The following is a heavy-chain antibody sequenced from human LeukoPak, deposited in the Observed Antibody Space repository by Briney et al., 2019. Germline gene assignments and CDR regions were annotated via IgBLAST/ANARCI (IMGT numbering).Heavy chain of an antibody. Sequence: SQTLSLTCTVSGDSISSGDYYWSWIRQPAGRGLEWIGRIYTSGTTNYNPSLKSRVTISVDTSKNQFSLKLSSVTAADTAVYYCARPLFRGYSYGYRDWGQGTLVTVSS. CDR1: GDSISSGDYY. V-gene: IGHV4-61*02. D-gene: IGHD5-18*01. J-gene: IGHJ4*02. CDR3: ARPLFRGYSYGYRD. CDR2: IYTSGTT.